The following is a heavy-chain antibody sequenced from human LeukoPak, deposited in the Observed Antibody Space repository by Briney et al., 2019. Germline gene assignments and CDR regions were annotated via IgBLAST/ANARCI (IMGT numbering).Heavy chain of an antibody. CDR2: INPNSGGT. J-gene: IGHJ4*02. Sequence: GASVKVSYTASGYTFTGYYMHWVRQAPGQGLEWMGWINPNSGGTNYAQTFQGRVTMTRDTSISTAYMELSRLRSDDTAVYYCARGDYDILTGYYWAVDYWGQGTLVTVSS. CDR1: GYTFTGYY. D-gene: IGHD3-9*01. V-gene: IGHV1-2*02. CDR3: ARGDYDILTGYYWAVDY.